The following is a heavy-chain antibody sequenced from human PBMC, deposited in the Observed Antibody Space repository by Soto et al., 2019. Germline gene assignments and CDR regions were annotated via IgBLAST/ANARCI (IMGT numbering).Heavy chain of an antibody. J-gene: IGHJ6*02. D-gene: IGHD1-1*01. CDR3: ARAPQLYGMDV. V-gene: IGHV1-46*01. CDR2: INPSGGST. Sequence: ASVKVSCKASGYTFTSYYMHWVRQAPGQGLEWMGIINPSGGSTSYAQKFQGRVTMTRDTSTSTVYMELSSLKSDDTAVYYCARAPQLYGMDVWGQGTTVTVSS. CDR1: GYTFTSYY.